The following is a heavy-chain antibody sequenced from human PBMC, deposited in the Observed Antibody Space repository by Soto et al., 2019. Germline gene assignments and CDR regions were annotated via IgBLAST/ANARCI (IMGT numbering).Heavy chain of an antibody. Sequence: GGSLRLSCAASGFTFSSYAMHWVRQAPGKGLEWVAVISYDGSNKYYADSVKGRFTISRDNSKNTLYLQMNSLRAEDTAVYYCARGDHIVATIVAFDYWGQGTLVTVSS. J-gene: IGHJ4*02. CDR2: ISYDGSNK. D-gene: IGHD5-12*01. V-gene: IGHV3-30-3*01. CDR3: ARGDHIVATIVAFDY. CDR1: GFTFSSYA.